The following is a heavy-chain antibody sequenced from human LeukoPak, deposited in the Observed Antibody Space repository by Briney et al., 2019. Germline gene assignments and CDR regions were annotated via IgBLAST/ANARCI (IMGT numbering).Heavy chain of an antibody. Sequence: GASAKVSCKASGYTFTGYYMHWVRQAPGQGLEWMGWINPNSGGTNYAQKFQGRVTMTRDTSISTAYMELSRLRSDDTAVYYCARPNEPSVVTAIYNWFDPWGQGTLVTVSS. CDR3: ARPNEPSVVTAIYNWFDP. J-gene: IGHJ5*02. CDR2: INPNSGGT. CDR1: GYTFTGYY. D-gene: IGHD2-21*02. V-gene: IGHV1-2*02.